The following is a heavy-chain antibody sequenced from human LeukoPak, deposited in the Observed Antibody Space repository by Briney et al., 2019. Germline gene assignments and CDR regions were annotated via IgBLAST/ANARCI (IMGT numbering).Heavy chain of an antibody. J-gene: IGHJ4*02. CDR3: KRYYYDGTYDY. CDR2: IRSKAYGGTT. D-gene: IGHD3-22*01. CDR1: GFIFGDYA. V-gene: IGHV3-49*04. Sequence: GGSLRLSCTTSGFIFGDYAMTWVRQAPGKGLEWVGFIRSKAYGGTTEYAASVKGRFTISRDDSKSIAYLQMNSLKTEDTAVYSCKRYYYDGTYDYWGQGTLVTVSS.